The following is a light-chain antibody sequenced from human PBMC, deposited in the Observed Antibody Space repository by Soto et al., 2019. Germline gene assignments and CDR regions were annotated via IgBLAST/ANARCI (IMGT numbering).Light chain of an antibody. CDR3: TSYSSSDIFYV. CDR1: SSDIGGYYY. V-gene: IGLV2-14*01. CDR2: QVT. Sequence: QPVLTQPASVSGSPGQSITISCTGTSSDIGGYYYVSWYQHHPGKAPKLLIYQVTNRPSGVSNRFSGSKSGNTASLTISGLQADDEADYYCTSYSSSDIFYVFGTGTKVTVL. J-gene: IGLJ1*01.